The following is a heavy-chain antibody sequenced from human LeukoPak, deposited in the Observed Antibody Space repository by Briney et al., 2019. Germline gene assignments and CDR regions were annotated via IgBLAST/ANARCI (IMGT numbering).Heavy chain of an antibody. CDR2: IYYSGTT. V-gene: IGHV4-59*01. Sequence: SETLSLTCTVSGDSISSYFWTWIRQPPGKGLEWIGYIYYSGTTNYNPSLKSRVTISVDTSKNQFSLKLSSVTAADTAVYYCASGRPLGFDYWGQGALVTVSS. D-gene: IGHD1-26*01. CDR1: GDSISSYF. J-gene: IGHJ4*02. CDR3: ASGRPLGFDY.